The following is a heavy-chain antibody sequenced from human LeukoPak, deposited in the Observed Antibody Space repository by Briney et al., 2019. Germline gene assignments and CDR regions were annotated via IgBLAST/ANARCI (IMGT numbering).Heavy chain of an antibody. D-gene: IGHD3-22*01. CDR1: GASFTSSSYY. J-gene: IGHJ4*02. CDR2: KYYSGNT. CDR3: ARQLLIFDSSAFDF. V-gene: IGHV4-39*01. Sequence: SETLSLTCTVSGASFTSSSYYWGWIRQPPGKGLEWIGSKYYSGNTYHNPSLKSRVTISVDTSKKQFSLRLSSVTAADTAVYYCARQLLIFDSSAFDFWGQGTLVTVSS.